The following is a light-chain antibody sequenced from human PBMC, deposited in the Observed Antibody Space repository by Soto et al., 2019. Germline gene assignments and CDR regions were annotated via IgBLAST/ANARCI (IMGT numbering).Light chain of an antibody. CDR3: HQSYSTPWP. J-gene: IGKJ1*01. Sequence: DIQRTHSPSTLSAPVGYRCRMTCRASQSISSWLAWYQQKPGKAPKLLIYDSHSLESGVPSRFSCSGSEPDFTPPTTTLQPEDFATYSCHQSYSTPWPFAQGTKV. V-gene: IGKV1-5*01. CDR2: DSH. CDR1: QSISSW.